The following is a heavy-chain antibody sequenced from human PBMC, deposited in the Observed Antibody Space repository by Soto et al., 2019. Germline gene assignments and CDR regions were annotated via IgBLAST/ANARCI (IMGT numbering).Heavy chain of an antibody. Sequence: GGSLRLSCAASGFTVSSNYMNWVRQAPGKGLEWVSIIYSDGTTSYADSVKGRFTISRDNFKNTLHLQMNSLRAEDTAVYYCAILSNWGQGTLVTVSS. V-gene: IGHV3-53*01. CDR3: AILSN. CDR1: GFTVSSNY. D-gene: IGHD6-6*01. CDR2: IYSDGTT. J-gene: IGHJ4*02.